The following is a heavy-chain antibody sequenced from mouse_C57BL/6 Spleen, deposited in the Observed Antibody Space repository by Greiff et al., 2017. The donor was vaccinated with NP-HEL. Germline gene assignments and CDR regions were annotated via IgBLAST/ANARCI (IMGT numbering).Heavy chain of an antibody. CDR1: GFTFSSYY. Sequence: EVKLVESGGGLVKLGGSLKLSCAASGFTFSSYYMSWVRQTPEKRLELVAAINSNGGSTYYPDTVKGRFTISRDNAKNTLYLQMSSLKSEDTALYYCGRRANTANWYFDVWGAGTTVTVSS. V-gene: IGHV5-6-2*01. J-gene: IGHJ1*01. D-gene: IGHD1-2*01. CDR3: GRRANTANWYFDV. CDR2: INSNGGST.